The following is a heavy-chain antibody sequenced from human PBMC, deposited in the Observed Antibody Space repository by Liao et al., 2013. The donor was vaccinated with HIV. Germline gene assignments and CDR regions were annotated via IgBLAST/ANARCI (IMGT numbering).Heavy chain of an antibody. J-gene: IGHJ6*03. D-gene: IGHD6-25*01. CDR2: IYSSGST. CDR3: AREATATFYYYYYMDV. Sequence: QVQLQESGPGLVKPSETLSLTCTVSGGSISSYYWSWIRQPAGKGLEWIGRIYSSGSTNYNPSLKSRVTISLDTSKNQFSLKLSSVTAADTAVYYCAREATATFYYYYYMDVWGTGTTVHRLL. V-gene: IGHV4-4*07. CDR1: GGSISSYY.